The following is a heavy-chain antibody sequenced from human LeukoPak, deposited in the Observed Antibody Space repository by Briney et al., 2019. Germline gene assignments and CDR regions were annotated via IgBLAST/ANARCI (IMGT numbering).Heavy chain of an antibody. V-gene: IGHV3-74*01. Sequence: GGSLRLSYAASGFTFSSYWMHWVRQAPGKGLVWVSRINSDGSSTSYADSVKGRFTISRDNAKNTLYLQMNSLRAEDTAVYYCASEHYYDSSGYYYRFFGYWGQGTLVTVSS. CDR1: GFTFSSYW. CDR3: ASEHYYDSSGYYYRFFGY. J-gene: IGHJ4*02. D-gene: IGHD3-22*01. CDR2: INSDGSST.